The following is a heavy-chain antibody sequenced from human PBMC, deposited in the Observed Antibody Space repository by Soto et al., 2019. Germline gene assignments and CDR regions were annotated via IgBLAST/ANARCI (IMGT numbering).Heavy chain of an antibody. CDR2: INPSGGST. Sequence: QVQLVQSGAEVKKPGASVKVSCKASGYTFTSYYMYWVRQAPGQGLEWMGIINPSGGSTSYAQKFQGRVTMTRDTSTSTVYMELSSLRSEDTAVYYCARLVRPIFGVWQPDYYYYGMDVWGQGTTVTVSS. CDR3: ARLVRPIFGVWQPDYYYYGMDV. CDR1: GYTFTSYY. D-gene: IGHD3-3*01. J-gene: IGHJ6*02. V-gene: IGHV1-46*01.